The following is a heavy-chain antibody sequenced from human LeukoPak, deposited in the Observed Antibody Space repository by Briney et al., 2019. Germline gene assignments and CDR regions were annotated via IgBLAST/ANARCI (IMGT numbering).Heavy chain of an antibody. D-gene: IGHD3-22*01. CDR1: GFTFSSYA. J-gene: IGHJ6*02. Sequence: GGSLRLSCAASGFTFSSYAMSWVRQAPGKGLEWVSAISGSGGSTYYADSAKGRFTISRDNSKNTLYLQMNSLRAEDTAVYYCAKDQGDSSGYLGYYYYYGMDVWGQGTTVTVSS. CDR2: ISGSGGST. CDR3: AKDQGDSSGYLGYYYYYGMDV. V-gene: IGHV3-23*01.